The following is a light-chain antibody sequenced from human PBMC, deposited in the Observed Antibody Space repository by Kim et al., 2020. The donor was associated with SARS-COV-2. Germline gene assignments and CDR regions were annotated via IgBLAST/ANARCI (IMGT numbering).Light chain of an antibody. CDR2: DVR. CDR1: SSDVGIYDY. Sequence: GQLITISCTGTSSDVGIYDYVSWYQQHPGKAPKLRIYDVRNRPSGLSNRFSGSKSGNTASLTISGLQAEDEADYYCSSYTSSSTWVFGGGTQLTVL. V-gene: IGLV2-14*03. J-gene: IGLJ3*02. CDR3: SSYTSSSTWV.